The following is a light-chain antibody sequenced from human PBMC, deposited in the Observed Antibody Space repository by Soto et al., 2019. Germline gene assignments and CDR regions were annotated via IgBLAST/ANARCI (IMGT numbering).Light chain of an antibody. CDR2: KAS. CDR3: QQYNSYPWT. J-gene: IGKJ1*01. V-gene: IGKV1-5*03. Sequence: DIQMTQSPSTLSASVGDRVTITCRASQSISTWLAWYQQKPVKAPKVLIYKASSLESGVPSRFSGSGSGTEFTLTISSLQRDDFATYYCQQYNSYPWTFGQGTKVEIK. CDR1: QSISTW.